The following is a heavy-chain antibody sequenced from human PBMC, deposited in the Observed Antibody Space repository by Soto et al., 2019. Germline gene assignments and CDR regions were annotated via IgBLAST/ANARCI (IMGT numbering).Heavy chain of an antibody. CDR2: VIPILGQA. V-gene: IGHV1-69*01. CDR1: GGTFSSYV. D-gene: IGHD1-26*01. CDR3: ARVGGVGAPPGTDF. J-gene: IGHJ4*02. Sequence: QLVQSGAEVKKPGSSVKISCKASGGTFSSYVISWLRQAPGQGLEWMGGVIPILGQAYYAPNLQGRVTITADDYTRTAYMELNRLTSADTAVYFCARVGGVGAPPGTDFWGQGTLVTVSS.